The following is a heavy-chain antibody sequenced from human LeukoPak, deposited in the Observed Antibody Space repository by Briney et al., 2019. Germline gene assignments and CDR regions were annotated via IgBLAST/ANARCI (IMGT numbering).Heavy chain of an antibody. CDR1: GFIFSDYY. CDR3: ARVPGYCSSGRCVWNDHYHMDV. CDR2: ITSSGATI. Sequence: PGGSRRLSCAASGFIFSDYYMSWIRQAPGKGLEWVSYITSSGATIYYADSVKGRFTISRDNAKNSLYLQMNSLRAEDTAVYYFARVPGYCSSGRCVWNDHYHMDVWGNGTTVTVSS. D-gene: IGHD2-15*01. V-gene: IGHV3-11*04. J-gene: IGHJ6*03.